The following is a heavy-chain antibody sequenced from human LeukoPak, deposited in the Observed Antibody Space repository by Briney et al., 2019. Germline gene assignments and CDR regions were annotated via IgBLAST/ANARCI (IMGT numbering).Heavy chain of an antibody. CDR2: ISYDGSNK. CDR3: ALVKEPAALYAFDI. CDR1: GFTFGSYA. D-gene: IGHD2-2*01. V-gene: IGHV3-30*04. J-gene: IGHJ3*02. Sequence: GGSLRLSCAASGFTFGSYAMHWVRQAPGKGLEWVAVISYDGSNKYYADSVKGRFTISRDNSKNTLYLQMNSLRAEDTAVYYCALVKEPAALYAFDIWGQGTMVTVSS.